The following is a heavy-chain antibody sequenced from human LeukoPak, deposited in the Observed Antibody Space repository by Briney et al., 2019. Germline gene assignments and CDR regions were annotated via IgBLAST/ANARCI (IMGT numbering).Heavy chain of an antibody. D-gene: IGHD6-13*01. Sequence: GGSLRLSCAASGFTFSSYAMSWVRQAPGKGLEWVSAIICSGGSTYYADSVKGRFTISRDNSKNTLYLQMNSLRAEDTAVYYCAGGPTMMSSSDYYYGMDVWGQGTTVTVSS. CDR2: IICSGGST. V-gene: IGHV3-23*01. CDR3: AGGPTMMSSSDYYYGMDV. J-gene: IGHJ6*02. CDR1: GFTFSSYA.